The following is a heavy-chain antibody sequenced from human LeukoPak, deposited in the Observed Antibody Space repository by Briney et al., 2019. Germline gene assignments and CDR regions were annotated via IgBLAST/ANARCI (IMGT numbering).Heavy chain of an antibody. CDR3: AKGFGGMITFGGVPGY. D-gene: IGHD3-16*01. J-gene: IGHJ4*02. CDR1: GFTFNTYG. CDR2: IWYDGSIK. Sequence: GGSLRLSCAASGFTFNTYGMNWVRQAPGKGLEWVGVIWYDGSIKYYADSVKGRFAISRDNSKNTLYLQMNSLRAEDTAVYYCAKGFGGMITFGGVPGYWGQGTLVTVSS. V-gene: IGHV3-33*06.